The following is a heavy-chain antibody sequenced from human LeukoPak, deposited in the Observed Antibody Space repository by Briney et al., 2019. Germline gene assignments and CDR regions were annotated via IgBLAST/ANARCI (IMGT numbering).Heavy chain of an antibody. V-gene: IGHV4-59*01. CDR1: GGSISSYY. CDR3: ARDRCSGGSCYSGAFDI. CDR2: IYYSGST. D-gene: IGHD2-15*01. Sequence: SETLSLTCTVSGGSISSYYWSWIRQPPGKGLEWIGYIYYSGSTNYNPSLKSRVTISVDTSKNQFSLKLGSVTAADTAVYYCARDRCSGGSCYSGAFDIWGQGTMVTVSS. J-gene: IGHJ3*02.